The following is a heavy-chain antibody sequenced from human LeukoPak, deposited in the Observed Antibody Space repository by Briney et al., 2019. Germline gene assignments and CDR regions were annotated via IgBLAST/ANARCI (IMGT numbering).Heavy chain of an antibody. CDR1: GGSISNYY. V-gene: IGHV4-59*01. J-gene: IGHJ3*02. CDR3: ARAGRWEGRPHAFDI. Sequence: SETLSLTCTVSGGSISNYYWNFIRQPPGKGLEWIGYIYYSGITNYNPSLKSRVTISVDTSKNQFSLKLSSVIAADTALYYCARAGRWEGRPHAFDIWGQGTMVAVSS. CDR2: IYYSGIT. D-gene: IGHD1-26*01.